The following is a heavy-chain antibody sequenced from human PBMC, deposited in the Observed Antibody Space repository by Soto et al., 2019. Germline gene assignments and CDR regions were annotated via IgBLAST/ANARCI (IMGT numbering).Heavy chain of an antibody. CDR1: GYTFTGYY. Sequence: QVQLVQSGAEVKKPGASVKVSCKASGYTFTGYYMHWVRQAPGQGLEWMGWINPNSGGTNYAQKFQGRVTMTRDTSISTAYMELSSLRSDDTAVYSCARSQNILTGYAFAPWGQGTLVTVSS. CDR3: ARSQNILTGYAFAP. CDR2: INPNSGGT. J-gene: IGHJ5*02. V-gene: IGHV1-2*02. D-gene: IGHD3-9*01.